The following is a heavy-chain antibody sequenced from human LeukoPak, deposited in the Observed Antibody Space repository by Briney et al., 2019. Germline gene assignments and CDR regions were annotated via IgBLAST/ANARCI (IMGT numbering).Heavy chain of an antibody. J-gene: IGHJ4*02. CDR1: GYSISSGYY. D-gene: IGHD3-10*01. CDR2: IYHSGST. V-gene: IGHV4-38-2*01. Sequence: PSETLSLTCAVSGYSISSGYYWGWIRQPPGKGLEWIGSIYHSGSTYYHPSLKSRVTISVDTSKNQFSLKLSSVTAADTAVYYCASPTYYYGSSQSGVFDYWGQGTLVTVSS. CDR3: ASPTYYYGSSQSGVFDY.